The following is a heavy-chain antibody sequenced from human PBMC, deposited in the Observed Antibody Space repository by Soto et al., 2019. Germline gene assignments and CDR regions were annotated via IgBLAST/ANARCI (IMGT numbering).Heavy chain of an antibody. D-gene: IGHD2-15*01. J-gene: IGHJ6*02. CDR1: GFIFRNFA. CDR3: AKDRRYCSGGSCSLNIYYYYYGMDV. Sequence: PGGSLRLSCVASGFIFRNFAMGWVRQAPGKGLEWVSVISGDTLTTYYADSVKGRFTISRDNSKDTLFLQMNSLRAEDTAVYYCAKDRRYCSGGSCSLNIYYYYYGMDVWGQGTTVTVSS. CDR2: ISGDTLTT. V-gene: IGHV3-23*01.